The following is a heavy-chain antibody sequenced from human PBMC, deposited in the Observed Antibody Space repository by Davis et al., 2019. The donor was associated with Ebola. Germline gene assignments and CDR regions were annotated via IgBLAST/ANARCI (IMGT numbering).Heavy chain of an antibody. CDR1: GFTVSSNY. V-gene: IGHV3-23*01. CDR2: ISASGTST. D-gene: IGHD3-22*01. Sequence: GESLKISCAASGFTVSSNYMSWVRQAPGKGLEWVSVISASGTSTYNADSVKGRFSISRDNAKRTLYLQMNSLRAEDTAVYYCILTYDSTDYWGQGTLVTVSS. CDR3: ILTYDSTDY. J-gene: IGHJ4*02.